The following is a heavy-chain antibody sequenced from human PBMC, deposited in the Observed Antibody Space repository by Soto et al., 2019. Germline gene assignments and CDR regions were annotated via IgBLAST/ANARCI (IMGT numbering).Heavy chain of an antibody. CDR1: GYIFANHY. D-gene: IGHD3-22*01. Sequence: QVQLVQSGAEVKKPGASMKVSCKASGYIFANHYIHWVRQAPGQGLEWMGIINPSGGSTNYLQKFQGRVTMTWDTSTSTVYMELSSLRSEDTAVYFCARADYYDDSGFYYDYWGQGTLVTVSS. CDR2: INPSGGST. V-gene: IGHV1-46*01. J-gene: IGHJ4*02. CDR3: ARADYYDDSGFYYDY.